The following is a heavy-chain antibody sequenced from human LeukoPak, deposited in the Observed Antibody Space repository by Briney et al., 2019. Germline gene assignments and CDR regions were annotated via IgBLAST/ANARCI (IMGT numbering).Heavy chain of an antibody. V-gene: IGHV4-34*01. CDR1: GDSIGSYY. Sequence: RSSETLSLTCTVSGDSIGSYYYSWLRQSAGKGLEWIGEINHSGSTNYNPSLKNRVTISVDTSKNQFSLKLSSVTAADTAVYYCAKSGYRRGPYYFDYWGQGTLVTVSS. CDR2: INHSGST. J-gene: IGHJ4*02. CDR3: AKSGYRRGPYYFDY. D-gene: IGHD3-3*01.